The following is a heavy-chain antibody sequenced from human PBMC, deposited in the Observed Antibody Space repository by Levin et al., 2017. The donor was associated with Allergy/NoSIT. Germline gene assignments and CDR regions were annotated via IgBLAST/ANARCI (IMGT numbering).Heavy chain of an antibody. D-gene: IGHD3-9*01. V-gene: IGHV3-48*01. CDR2: ISSGGSTI. CDR1: GFTFSSYT. Sequence: HTGGSLRLSCAASGFTFSSYTMNWVRQAPGKGLEWVSSISSGGSTIYYADSVKGRFTISRDNAKNSLYLQMNSLRAEDTAVYYCARDRLGNYNFDYWGQGTLVTVSS. CDR3: ARDRLGNYNFDY. J-gene: IGHJ4*02.